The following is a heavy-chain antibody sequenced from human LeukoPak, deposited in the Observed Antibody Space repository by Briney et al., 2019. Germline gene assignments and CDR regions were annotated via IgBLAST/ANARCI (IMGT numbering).Heavy chain of an antibody. D-gene: IGHD5-24*01. J-gene: IGHJ6*02. CDR2: IWYDGSNK. Sequence: GGSLRLSCAASGFTFSSYGMHWVRQAPGKGLEWVAVIWYDGSNKYYADSVKGRFTISRDNSKNALYLQMNSLRAEDTAVYYCARVEMAPQTAPHYYYGMDVWGQGTTVTVSS. V-gene: IGHV3-33*01. CDR3: ARVEMAPQTAPHYYYGMDV. CDR1: GFTFSSYG.